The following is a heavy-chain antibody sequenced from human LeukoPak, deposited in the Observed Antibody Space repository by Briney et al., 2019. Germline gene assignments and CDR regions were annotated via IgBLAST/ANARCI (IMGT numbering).Heavy chain of an antibody. J-gene: IGHJ6*04. CDR1: GGSIRSSSYN. Sequence: SETVSLTCTVSGGSIRSSSYNWGWIRQPPGKGLEWIGSFQYTGSTHYNPSLKSRVTISVDTSKNQFSLKLSSVTAADTAVYYCARDRPHYYGSGLDVWGKGTTVTVSS. CDR2: FQYTGST. D-gene: IGHD3-10*01. V-gene: IGHV4-39*07. CDR3: ARDRPHYYGSGLDV.